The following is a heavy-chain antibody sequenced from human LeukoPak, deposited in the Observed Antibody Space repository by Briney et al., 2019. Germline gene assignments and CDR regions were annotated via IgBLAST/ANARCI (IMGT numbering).Heavy chain of an antibody. CDR1: GGTFSSYA. Sequence: GSSVKVSCKASGGTFSSYAISWVRQAPGQGLEWMGGIIPIFGTANYAQKFQGRVTITADKSTSTAYMELSSLRSEDTAVYYCARDRCSSTSCYLDYWGQGTLVTVSS. D-gene: IGHD2-2*01. V-gene: IGHV1-69*06. CDR2: IIPIFGTA. CDR3: ARDRCSSTSCYLDY. J-gene: IGHJ4*02.